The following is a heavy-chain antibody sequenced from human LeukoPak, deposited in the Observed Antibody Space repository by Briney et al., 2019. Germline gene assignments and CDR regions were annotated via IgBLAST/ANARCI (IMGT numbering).Heavy chain of an antibody. CDR1: GFTFSSYW. CDR3: ARVGARQILEY. Sequence: GGSLRLSCAASGFTFSSYWMHWVRQAPGKGLVWVSRINNDGRTTTYADSVKGRFTISRDSAKNTLYLQMNILRTEDTAVYYCARVGARQILEYWGQGTLVTVSS. V-gene: IGHV3-74*03. J-gene: IGHJ4*02. D-gene: IGHD4-17*01. CDR2: INNDGRTT.